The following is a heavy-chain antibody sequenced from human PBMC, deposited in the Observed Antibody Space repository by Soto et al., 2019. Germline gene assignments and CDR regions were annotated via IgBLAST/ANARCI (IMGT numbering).Heavy chain of an antibody. J-gene: IGHJ4*02. CDR2: IYTSGNT. V-gene: IGHV4-4*07. Sequence: XETLSLTCTVSGVSISSYHGSWIRQSAGKGLEWIGRIYTSGNTHYNPSLKSRVTVSIDTSKNQFFLTVNSVTAADSAVYYCARESGDNWDYEAYWGQGTPVTVSS. D-gene: IGHD1-7*01. CDR3: ARESGDNWDYEAY. CDR1: GVSISSYH.